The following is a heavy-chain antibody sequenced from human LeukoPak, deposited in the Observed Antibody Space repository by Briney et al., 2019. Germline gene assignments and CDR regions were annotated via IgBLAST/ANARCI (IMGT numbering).Heavy chain of an antibody. D-gene: IGHD3-10*01. CDR3: ATIPVYNSGSYHFDY. CDR1: GGSISSYY. J-gene: IGHJ4*02. V-gene: IGHV4-59*08. CDR2: IHYSGST. Sequence: SETLSLTFTVSGGSISSYYWNWIRQPPGRGLEWIGYIHYSGSTTYNPSLKSRVTLSVDMSKNLFSLKLSSVTAADTAVYYCATIPVYNSGSYHFDYWGQGTLVAVSS.